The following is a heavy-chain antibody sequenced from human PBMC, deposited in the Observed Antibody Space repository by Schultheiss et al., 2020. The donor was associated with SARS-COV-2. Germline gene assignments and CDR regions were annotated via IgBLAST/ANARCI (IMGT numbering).Heavy chain of an antibody. D-gene: IGHD5-24*01. V-gene: IGHV3-30*01. CDR3: ARGGGYNLGGDAFDI. CDR1: GFTFSSYW. J-gene: IGHJ3*02. Sequence: GGSLRLSCAASGFTFSSYWMSWVRQAPGKGLEWVAVISYDGSNKYYADSVKGRFTISRDNSKNTLYLQMNSLRAEDTAVYYCARGGGYNLGGDAFDIWGQGTMVTVSS. CDR2: ISYDGSNK.